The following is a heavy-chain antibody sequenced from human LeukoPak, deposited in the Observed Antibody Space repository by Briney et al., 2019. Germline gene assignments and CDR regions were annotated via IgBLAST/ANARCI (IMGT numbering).Heavy chain of an antibody. CDR1: GFTFSNFW. CDR3: ARDYGSGYYRTFDY. Sequence: GGSLRLSCAASGFTFSNFWMHWVRQAPGKGLVWVALIYGDGSFTRYADSVKGRFTISRDNSKNTLYLQMNSLRAEDTAVYYCARDYGSGYYRTFDYWGQGTLVTVSS. D-gene: IGHD6-19*01. V-gene: IGHV3-74*01. CDR2: IYGDGSFT. J-gene: IGHJ4*02.